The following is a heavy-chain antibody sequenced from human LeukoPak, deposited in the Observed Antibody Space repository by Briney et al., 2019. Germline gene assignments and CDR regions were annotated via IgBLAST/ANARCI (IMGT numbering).Heavy chain of an antibody. CDR1: GYSFTSYW. CDR3: ARLFAHYGSGNEDLRFDY. D-gene: IGHD3-10*01. CDR2: IYPGDSDT. J-gene: IGHJ4*02. V-gene: IGHV5-51*01. Sequence: GESLKISCKGSGYSFTSYWIGWVLQMPGKGLEWMVIIYPGDSDTRYSPSFQGQVTISADKSISTAYLQWSSLKASDTAMYYCARLFAHYGSGNEDLRFDYWGQGTLVTVSS.